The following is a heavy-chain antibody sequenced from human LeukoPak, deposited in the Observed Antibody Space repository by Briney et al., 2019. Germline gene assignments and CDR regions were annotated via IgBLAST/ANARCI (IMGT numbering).Heavy chain of an antibody. J-gene: IGHJ3*02. CDR2: INHSGST. V-gene: IGHV4-34*01. Sequence: PSETLSLTCAVYGGSFSGYYWSWIRQPPGKGLEWIGEINHSGSTNYNPSLKSRVTISVDTSKNQFSLKLSSVTAADTAVYYCARVGYCISTSCVVGGRMRTFDIWGEGRMVTDSS. D-gene: IGHD2-2*01. CDR1: GGSFSGYY. CDR3: ARVGYCISTSCVVGGRMRTFDI.